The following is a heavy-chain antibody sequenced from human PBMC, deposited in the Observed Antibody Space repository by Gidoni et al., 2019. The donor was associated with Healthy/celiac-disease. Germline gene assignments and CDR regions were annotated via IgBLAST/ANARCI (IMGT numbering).Heavy chain of an antibody. V-gene: IGHV3-30-3*01. CDR2: ISYDGSNK. Sequence: QVQLVESGGGVVQPGRSLRLSCAASGFTFSSYAMHWVRQAPGKGLEWVAVISYDGSNKYYADSVKGRFTISRDNSKNTLYLQMNSLRAEDTAVYYCAREYYYGSGRPGDYFDYWGQGTLVTVSS. J-gene: IGHJ4*02. D-gene: IGHD3-10*01. CDR3: AREYYYGSGRPGDYFDY. CDR1: GFTFSSYA.